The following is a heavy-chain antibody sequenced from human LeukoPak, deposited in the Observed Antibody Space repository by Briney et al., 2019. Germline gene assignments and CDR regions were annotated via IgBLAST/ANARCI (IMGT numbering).Heavy chain of an antibody. Sequence: PSETLSLTCTVSGGSISSSSYYWGWIRQPPGKGLEWIGSIYYSGSTYYNPSLKSRVTISVDTSKNQFSLKLSSVTAADTAVYYCATELSGSYYGNAFDIWGQGTMVTVSS. V-gene: IGHV4-39*07. D-gene: IGHD1-26*01. CDR2: IYYSGST. CDR3: ATELSGSYYGNAFDI. J-gene: IGHJ3*02. CDR1: GGSISSSSYY.